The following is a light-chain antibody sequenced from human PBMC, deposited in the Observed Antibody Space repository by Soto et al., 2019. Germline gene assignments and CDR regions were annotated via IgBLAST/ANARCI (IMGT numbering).Light chain of an antibody. J-gene: IGKJ2*01. CDR1: QSISSF. V-gene: IGKV1-39*01. CDR3: QQSYTIPYT. CDR2: DVS. Sequence: DIQMTQSPSSLSASVGDRVTITCRASQSISSFLNWFQYKPVKATKLLIYDVSSLQSGVPSRFSGSGSGADFTLTISSLQPEDFATYYCQQSYTIPYTFGQGTKLEIK.